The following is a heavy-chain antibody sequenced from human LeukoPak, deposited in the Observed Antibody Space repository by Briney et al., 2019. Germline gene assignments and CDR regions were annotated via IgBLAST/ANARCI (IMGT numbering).Heavy chain of an antibody. V-gene: IGHV1-69*01. CDR3: AGDYPRTMVRGVYFDY. J-gene: IGHJ4*02. CDR2: IIPIFDSA. D-gene: IGHD3-10*01. Sequence: ASVKVSCKDSGDTFNSYEITWVRQAPGQGLEWVGGIIPIFDSAKYAQKFQDRVTITADESTSTAYMELSSLRSEDTAVYYCAGDYPRTMVRGVYFDYWGQGTPVTASS. CDR1: GDTFNSYE.